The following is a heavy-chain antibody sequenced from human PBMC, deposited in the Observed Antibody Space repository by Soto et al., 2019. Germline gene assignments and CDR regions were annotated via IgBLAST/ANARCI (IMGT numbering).Heavy chain of an antibody. J-gene: IGHJ6*02. D-gene: IGHD1-26*01. CDR3: ARDRDYIVGATLRYYYGMDV. Sequence: QVQLVQSGAEVKKPGSSVKVSCKASGGTFSSYAISWVXXXPGQGLEWMGGIIPIFGTANYAQKFQGRVTITADESTSTAYMELSSLRSEDTAVYYCARDRDYIVGATLRYYYGMDVWGQGTTVTVSS. V-gene: IGHV1-69*01. CDR2: IIPIFGTA. CDR1: GGTFSSYA.